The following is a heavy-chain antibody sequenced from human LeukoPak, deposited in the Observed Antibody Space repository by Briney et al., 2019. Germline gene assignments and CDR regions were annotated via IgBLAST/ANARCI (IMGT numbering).Heavy chain of an antibody. CDR3: ARDIVGATKGYYYYYMDV. CDR1: GGSISSGSYY. J-gene: IGHJ6*03. CDR2: IYTSGST. V-gene: IGHV4-61*02. Sequence: ASETLSLTCTVSGGSISSGSYYWSWIRQPAGKGLEWIGRIYTSGSTNYNPSLKSRVTISVDTSKNQFSLKLSSVTAADTAVYYCARDIVGATKGYYYYYMDVWGKGTTVTVSS. D-gene: IGHD1-26*01.